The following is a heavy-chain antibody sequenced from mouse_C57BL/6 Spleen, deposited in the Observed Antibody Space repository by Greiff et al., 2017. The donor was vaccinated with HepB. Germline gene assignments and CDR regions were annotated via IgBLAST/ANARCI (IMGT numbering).Heavy chain of an antibody. CDR3: ARRNIYYDYDY. CDR1: GYTFTDYY. Sequence: EVQLQQSGPELVKPGASVKISCKASGYTFTDYYMNWVKQSHGKSLEWIGDINPNNGGTSYNQKFKGKATLTVDKSSSTAYMELRSLTSEDSAVYYCARRNIYYDYDYWGQGTTLTVSS. D-gene: IGHD2-4*01. V-gene: IGHV1-26*01. CDR2: INPNNGGT. J-gene: IGHJ2*01.